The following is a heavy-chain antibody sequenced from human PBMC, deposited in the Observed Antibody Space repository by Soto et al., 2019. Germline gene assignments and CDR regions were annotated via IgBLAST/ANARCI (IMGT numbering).Heavy chain of an antibody. CDR3: ARDQGITTFGVYSMYYYGMDV. Sequence: ASVKVSCKASGGTFSNSAMHWVRHAPGQGYEWMGIINPSGGSTTYAQKFQGRVTMTRDTSTTTVYMELSSLKSEDTAVYYCARDQGITTFGVYSMYYYGMDVWGQGTTVTVSS. CDR1: GGTFSNSA. CDR2: INPSGGST. J-gene: IGHJ6*02. V-gene: IGHV1-46*01. D-gene: IGHD3-3*01.